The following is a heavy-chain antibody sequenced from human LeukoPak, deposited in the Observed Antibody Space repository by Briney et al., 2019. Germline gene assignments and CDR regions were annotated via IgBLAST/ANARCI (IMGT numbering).Heavy chain of an antibody. CDR3: ARRHGRCSDGSCYYPDY. CDR2: RDPNSGNT. V-gene: IGHV1-8*01. Sequence: ASVKVSCKDSGYTFTSYDINCVRQATGQGLEWMGWRDPNSGNTGYAQKFQGRVTMTRNSSITTAYMELSSLRSEDTAVYYCARRHGRCSDGSCYYPDYWGQGTLVTVSS. J-gene: IGHJ4*02. CDR1: GYTFTSYD. D-gene: IGHD2-15*01.